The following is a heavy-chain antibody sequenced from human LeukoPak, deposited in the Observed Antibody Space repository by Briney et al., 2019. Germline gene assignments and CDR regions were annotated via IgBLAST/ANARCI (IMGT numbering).Heavy chain of an antibody. J-gene: IGHJ4*02. D-gene: IGHD2-15*01. CDR2: IIPIFGTA. Sequence: SVNVSCKASGGTFSSYAISWVRQAPGQGPEWMGGIIPIFGTANYAQKFQGRVTITADESTSTAYMELSSLRSEDTAVYYCARDLGYCSGGSCPDYYFDYWGQGTLVTVSS. CDR1: GGTFSSYA. V-gene: IGHV1-69*13. CDR3: ARDLGYCSGGSCPDYYFDY.